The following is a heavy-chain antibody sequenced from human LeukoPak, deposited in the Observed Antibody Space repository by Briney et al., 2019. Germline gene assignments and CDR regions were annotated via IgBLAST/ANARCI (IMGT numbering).Heavy chain of an antibody. CDR2: IKQDGSEK. J-gene: IGHJ4*02. V-gene: IGHV3-7*03. CDR3: ARGQTTVTN. Sequence: GGSLRLSCAASGFTFSSYWMSWVRQAPGKGLEWVANIKQDGSEKYYVDSVKGRFTISRDNAQNTLYLQMSGLRAEDTAVYYCARGQTTVTNWGQGTLVTVSS. D-gene: IGHD4-17*01. CDR1: GFTFSSYW.